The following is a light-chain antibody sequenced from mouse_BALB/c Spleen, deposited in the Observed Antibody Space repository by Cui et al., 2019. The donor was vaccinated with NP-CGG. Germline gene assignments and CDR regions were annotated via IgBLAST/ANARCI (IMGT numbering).Light chain of an antibody. CDR1: TGAVTTSNY. CDR2: GTN. Sequence: QAVLTQESALTTSPAETVTLTRRSSTGAVTTSNYANWVQEKPDHLFTGLIGGTNNRAPGVPARFSGSLIGDKAALTITGAQTEDEAIYFCALWYSNHWVFGGGTKLTVL. J-gene: IGLJ1*01. CDR3: ALWYSNHWV. V-gene: IGLV1*01.